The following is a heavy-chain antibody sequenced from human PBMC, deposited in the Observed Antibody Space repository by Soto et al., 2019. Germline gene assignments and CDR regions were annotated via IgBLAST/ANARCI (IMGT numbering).Heavy chain of an antibody. CDR3: ARVLSCSGGSCYFRGYANYGMDV. J-gene: IGHJ6*02. V-gene: IGHV4-30-4*01. CDR1: GGSISSGDYY. D-gene: IGHD2-15*01. Sequence: SQTLSLTCTVSGGSISSGDYYWRWIRQPPGKGLEWIGYIYYSGSTYYNPSLKSRVTISVDTSKNQFSLKLSSVTAADTAVYYCARVLSCSGGSCYFRGYANYGMDVWGQGTTVTVSS. CDR2: IYYSGST.